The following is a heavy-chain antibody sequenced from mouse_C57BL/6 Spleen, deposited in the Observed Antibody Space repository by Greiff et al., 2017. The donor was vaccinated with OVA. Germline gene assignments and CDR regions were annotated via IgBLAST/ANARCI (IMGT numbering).Heavy chain of an antibody. CDR2: IRNKANGYTT. J-gene: IGHJ2*01. Sequence: EVKLMASGGGLVQPGGSLSLSCAASGFTFTDYYMSWVRQPPGKALEWLGFIRNKANGYTTEYSASVKGRFTISRDNSQSILYLQRNALRAEDSATYYCARSDGYYPFDYWGQGTTLTVSS. CDR1: GFTFTDYY. D-gene: IGHD2-3*01. CDR3: ARSDGYYPFDY. V-gene: IGHV7-3*01.